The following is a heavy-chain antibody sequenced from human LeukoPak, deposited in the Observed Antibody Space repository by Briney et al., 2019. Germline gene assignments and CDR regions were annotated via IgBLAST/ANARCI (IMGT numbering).Heavy chain of an antibody. CDR2: INPDSGDT. Sequence: ASVKVSCKASGYTFTDYYMHWLRQAPGQGPEWMGWINPDSGDTKSAQKFQGRGIMTRETSIRTAYMELSRLRPDDTAVYYCARDGSLDYWGQGTQVTVSS. CDR3: ARDGSLDY. V-gene: IGHV1-2*02. D-gene: IGHD3-10*01. J-gene: IGHJ4*02. CDR1: GYTFTDYY.